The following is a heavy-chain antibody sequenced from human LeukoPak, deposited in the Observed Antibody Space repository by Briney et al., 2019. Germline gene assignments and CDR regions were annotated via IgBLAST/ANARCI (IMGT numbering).Heavy chain of an antibody. Sequence: NPSETLSLTCTVSGGSISSSSYYWGWIRQPPGKGLEWIGSIYYSGSTYYNPSLKSRVTISVDTSKDQFSLKLSSVTAADTAVYYCARDSSSSPFDYWGQGTLVTVSS. CDR3: ARDSSSSPFDY. CDR1: GGSISSSSYY. CDR2: IYYSGST. D-gene: IGHD6-6*01. J-gene: IGHJ4*02. V-gene: IGHV4-39*07.